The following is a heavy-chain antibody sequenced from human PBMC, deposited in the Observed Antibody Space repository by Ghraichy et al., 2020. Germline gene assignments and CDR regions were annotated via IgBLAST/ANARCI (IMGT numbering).Heavy chain of an antibody. J-gene: IGHJ5*02. Sequence: SETLSLTCSVFGDSVSSGSYYWTWIRQPPGRGLEWIGYISYSGSTNSRPSLYSRVTISVDTSKNQFSLTLRSATAADTAIYYCARERSDGTPGWFAPGGRGTLATVSS. D-gene: IGHD2-15*01. CDR2: ISYSGST. V-gene: IGHV4-61*01. CDR1: GDSVSSGSYY. CDR3: ARERSDGTPGWFAP.